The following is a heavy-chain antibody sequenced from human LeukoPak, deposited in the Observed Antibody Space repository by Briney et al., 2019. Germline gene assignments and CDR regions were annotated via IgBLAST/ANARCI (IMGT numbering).Heavy chain of an antibody. D-gene: IGHD3-22*01. CDR1: GYTFTSYD. V-gene: IGHV1-8*01. Sequence: GASVKVSCQASGYTFTSYDIKWVRQATGQGLEWMGWMNPNSGNTGYAQKFQGRVTMTRNTSISTAYMELSSLRSEDTAVYYCPRGLYDSSGYRAEYFQHWGQGTLVTVSS. CDR2: MNPNSGNT. CDR3: PRGLYDSSGYRAEYFQH. J-gene: IGHJ1*01.